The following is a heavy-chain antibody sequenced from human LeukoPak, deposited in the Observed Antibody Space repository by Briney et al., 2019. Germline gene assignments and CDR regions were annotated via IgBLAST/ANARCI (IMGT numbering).Heavy chain of an antibody. D-gene: IGHD3-3*01. J-gene: IGHJ4*02. CDR3: ARDATEWLSEQHYFDY. V-gene: IGHV3-30-3*01. Sequence: GRSLRLSCAASGFTFSSYAMHWVRQAPGKGLEWVAVISYDGSNKYNADSVKGRFTISRDNSKNTLYLQMNSLRAEDTAVYYCARDATEWLSEQHYFDYWGQGTLVTVSS. CDR2: ISYDGSNK. CDR1: GFTFSSYA.